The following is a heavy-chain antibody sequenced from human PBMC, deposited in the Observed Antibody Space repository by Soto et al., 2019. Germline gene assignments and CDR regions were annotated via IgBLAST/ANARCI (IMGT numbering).Heavy chain of an antibody. Sequence: PSETLSLTCTVFGGSISSYYWSWIRQPPGKGLEWIGYIYYSGSTNYNPSLKSRVTISVDTSKNQFSLKLSSVTAADTAVYYCARVYGGNSKAFDYWGQGTLVTVSS. CDR3: ARVYGGNSKAFDY. CDR2: IYYSGST. J-gene: IGHJ4*02. D-gene: IGHD4-17*01. V-gene: IGHV4-59*01. CDR1: GGSISSYY.